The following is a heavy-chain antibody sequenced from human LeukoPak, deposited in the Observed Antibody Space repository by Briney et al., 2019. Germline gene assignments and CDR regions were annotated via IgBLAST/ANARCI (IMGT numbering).Heavy chain of an antibody. CDR3: ASNWSDFDY. J-gene: IGHJ4*02. Sequence: PSETLSLTCTVSGYFITSGHYWGWTRQPPGKGLEWIGSIYEGETTYYSPSLKTRLTISLDTSKNQFSLKLSSVTAADTAVYYCASNWSDFDYWGQGILVTVSS. CDR1: GYFITSGHY. CDR2: IYEGETT. D-gene: IGHD1-1*01. V-gene: IGHV4-38-2*02.